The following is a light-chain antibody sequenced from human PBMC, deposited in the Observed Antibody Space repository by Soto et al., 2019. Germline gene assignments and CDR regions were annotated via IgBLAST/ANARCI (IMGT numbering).Light chain of an antibody. J-gene: IGLJ1*01. V-gene: IGLV1-40*01. Sequence: QPVLTQPPSVSGAPGQRVTISCTGSRSNIGAGYVVHWYQQVPGTAPKLLIYGNSNRPSGVPDRFSGSTSGTSASLAITGLQTEDEAVYYCHSYDSRLSGYVFGSGTKLTVL. CDR3: HSYDSRLSGYV. CDR2: GNS. CDR1: RSNIGAGYV.